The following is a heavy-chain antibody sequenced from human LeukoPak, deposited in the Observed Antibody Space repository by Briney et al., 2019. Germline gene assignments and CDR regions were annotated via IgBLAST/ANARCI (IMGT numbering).Heavy chain of an antibody. D-gene: IGHD3-3*01. CDR2: IYYSGST. CDR3: ARARSGYYYYYYYYYMDV. CDR1: AGSISSSSYY. V-gene: IGHV4-39*07. Sequence: PSETLSLTCTVSAGSISSSSYYWGWIRQPPGKGLEWIGSIYYSGSTYYNPSLKSRVTISVDTSKNQFSLKLSSVTAADTAVYYCARARSGYYYYYYYYYMDVWGKGTTVTISS. J-gene: IGHJ6*03.